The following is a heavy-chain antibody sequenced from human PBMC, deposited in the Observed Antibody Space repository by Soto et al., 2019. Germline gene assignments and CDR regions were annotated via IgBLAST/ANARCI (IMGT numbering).Heavy chain of an antibody. CDR3: ARGRDYDFWSGYWYYFDY. J-gene: IGHJ4*02. Sequence: EVQLVESGGGLVQPGGSLRLSCAASGFTFSSYWMSWVRQAPGKGLEWVANIKQDGSEKYYVDSVKGRFTISRDNAKNSRYLQMNSLRGEDTAVYYCARGRDYDFWSGYWYYFDYWGQGTLVTVSS. V-gene: IGHV3-7*01. CDR2: IKQDGSEK. D-gene: IGHD3-3*01. CDR1: GFTFSSYW.